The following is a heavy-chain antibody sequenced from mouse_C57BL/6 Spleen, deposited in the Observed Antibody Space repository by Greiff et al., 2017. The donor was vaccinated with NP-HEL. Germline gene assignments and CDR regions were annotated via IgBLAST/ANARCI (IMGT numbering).Heavy chain of an antibody. CDR2: IGPGSGST. D-gene: IGHD1-1*01. J-gene: IGHJ2*01. CDR3: ARSFITTVVATDYFDY. Sequence: VKLQESGAELVKPGASVKISCKASGYTFTDYYINWVKQRPGQGLEWIGKIGPGSGSTYYNEKFKGKATLTADKSSSTAYMQLSSLTSEDSAVYFCARSFITTVVATDYFDYWGQGTTLTVSS. V-gene: IGHV1-77*01. CDR1: GYTFTDYY.